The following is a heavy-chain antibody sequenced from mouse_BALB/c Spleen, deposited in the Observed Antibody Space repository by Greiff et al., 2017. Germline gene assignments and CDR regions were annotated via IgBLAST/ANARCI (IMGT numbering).Heavy chain of an antibody. J-gene: IGHJ2*01. CDR1: GYTFTSYW. CDR2: IDPYDRET. V-gene: IGHV1-69*02. Sequence: VQLQQPGAELVKPGAPVKLSCKASGYTFTSYWMNWVKQRPGRGLEWIGRIDPYDRETHYNQKFKEKATLTVDKSSSTTYIQLSSLTSEDAAVYYCASDYFDYWGQGTTLTVSS. CDR3: ASDYFDY.